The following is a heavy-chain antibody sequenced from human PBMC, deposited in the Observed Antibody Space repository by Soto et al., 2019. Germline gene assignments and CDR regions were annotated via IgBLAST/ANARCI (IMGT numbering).Heavy chain of an antibody. J-gene: IGHJ4*02. CDR3: ARDYGDYVPRKDY. CDR2: ISSSDINI. Sequence: EVQLVESGGGLIQPGGSLRLSCAASGFTFGSYSMNWVRQAPGKGLEWISYISSSDINIYYADSVKGRFTISRDIAKNSLYLQMNSLRAEETAVYYCARDYGDYVPRKDYWGQGTLVTVSS. V-gene: IGHV3-48*01. D-gene: IGHD4-17*01. CDR1: GFTFGSYS.